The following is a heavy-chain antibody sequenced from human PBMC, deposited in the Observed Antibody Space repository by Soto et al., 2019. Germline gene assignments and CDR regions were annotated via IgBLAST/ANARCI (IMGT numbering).Heavy chain of an antibody. Sequence: QVQLVESGGGVVQPGRSLRLSCAASGFTFSSYAMHWFRQAPGKGLEWVAVISYDGSNKYYADSVKGRFTISRDNSKNTLYLQMNSLRAEDTAVYYCARADYYDSSGYSELGFDYWGQGTLVTVSS. CDR1: GFTFSSYA. J-gene: IGHJ4*02. CDR3: ARADYYDSSGYSELGFDY. V-gene: IGHV3-30-3*01. CDR2: ISYDGSNK. D-gene: IGHD3-22*01.